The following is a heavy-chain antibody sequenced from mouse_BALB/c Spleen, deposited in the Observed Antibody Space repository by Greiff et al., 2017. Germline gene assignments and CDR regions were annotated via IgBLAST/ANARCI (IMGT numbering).Heavy chain of an antibody. CDR2: IDPANGNT. J-gene: IGHJ2*01. Sequence: VQLKESGAELVKPGASVKLSCTASGFNIKDTYMHWVKQRPEQGLEWIGRIDPANGNTKYDPKFQGKATITADTSSNTAYLQLSSLTSEDTAVHYCAREDGNYPYYFDYWGQGTTLTVSS. V-gene: IGHV14-3*02. D-gene: IGHD2-1*01. CDR1: GFNIKDTY. CDR3: AREDGNYPYYFDY.